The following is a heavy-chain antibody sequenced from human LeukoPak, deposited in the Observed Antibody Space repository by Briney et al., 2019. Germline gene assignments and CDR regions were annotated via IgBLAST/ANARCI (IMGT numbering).Heavy chain of an antibody. CDR1: GFTASSNY. CDR3: ARADIVVVPAAMPVDYYYGMDV. Sequence: GGSLRLSCAASGFTASSNYMSWVRQAPGKGLEWVSVIYSGGSTYYADSVKGRFAISRDNSKNTLYLQMNSLRAEDTAVYYCARADIVVVPAAMPVDYYYGMDVWGQGTTVTVSS. D-gene: IGHD2-2*01. J-gene: IGHJ6*02. V-gene: IGHV3-66*01. CDR2: IYSGGST.